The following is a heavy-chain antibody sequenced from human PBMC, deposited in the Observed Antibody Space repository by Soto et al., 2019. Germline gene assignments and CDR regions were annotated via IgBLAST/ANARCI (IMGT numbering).Heavy chain of an antibody. Sequence: PGGSLRLSCAASGFTFSIYSMNWVRQAPGKGLEWVSYIMPGSSHIFYADSVKGRFTISRDNSKNTLYLQMNSLRAEDTAVYYCARRSSGWYFDYWGQGTLVTVSS. CDR2: IMPGSSHI. J-gene: IGHJ4*02. V-gene: IGHV3-21*05. D-gene: IGHD6-19*01. CDR1: GFTFSIYS. CDR3: ARRSSGWYFDY.